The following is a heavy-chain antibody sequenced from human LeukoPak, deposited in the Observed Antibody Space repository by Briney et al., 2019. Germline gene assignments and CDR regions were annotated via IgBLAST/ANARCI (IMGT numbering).Heavy chain of an antibody. V-gene: IGHV3-30*04. D-gene: IGHD3-10*01. J-gene: IGHJ4*02. Sequence: GGSLRLSCAASGFTFSNYAMHWVRQAPGKGLELVAVVWSDGTNKYYADSVKGRFTISRDNSKNTVYLQMNSLRAEDTAVYYCARDHVIRQAPPGFWGQGTLVTVSS. CDR1: GFTFSNYA. CDR2: VWSDGTNK. CDR3: ARDHVIRQAPPGF.